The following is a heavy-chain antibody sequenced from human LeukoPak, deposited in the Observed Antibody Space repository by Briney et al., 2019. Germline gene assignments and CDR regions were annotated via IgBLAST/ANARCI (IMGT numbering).Heavy chain of an antibody. V-gene: IGHV4-39*02. CDR3: ARNFDYGDRYYFDY. Sequence: SETLSLTCTVSGGSITSSNYYWGWIRKPPGKGQEWIESMYYNGGTSYNPSLKSRFTISVDTSKNHFSLKLSSVTAADTAVYYCARNFDYGDRYYFDYWGQGTLVTVSS. J-gene: IGHJ4*02. CDR2: MYYNGGT. D-gene: IGHD4-17*01. CDR1: GGSITSSNYY.